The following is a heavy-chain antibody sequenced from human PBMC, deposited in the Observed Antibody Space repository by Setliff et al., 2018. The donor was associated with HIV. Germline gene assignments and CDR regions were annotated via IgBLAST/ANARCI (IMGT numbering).Heavy chain of an antibody. CDR3: ARGDSRWFKFPFDY. V-gene: IGHV1-69*13. Sequence: SVKVSCKASGDTFINYAMNWVRQAPGKGLEWMGGVIPIFNTTNYAQKFQGRVAITADESTNTAHMDLSSLRSDDTAVYYCARGDSRWFKFPFDYWGQGTLVTVSS. CDR1: GDTFINYA. J-gene: IGHJ4*02. D-gene: IGHD3-10*01. CDR2: VIPIFNTT.